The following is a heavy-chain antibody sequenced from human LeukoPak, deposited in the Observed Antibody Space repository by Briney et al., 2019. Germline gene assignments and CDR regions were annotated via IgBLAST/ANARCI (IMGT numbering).Heavy chain of an antibody. CDR3: ARDSTYSSSGFDC. CDR2: IIPILDIT. D-gene: IGHD6-6*01. Sequence: ASVKVSCKASGGTFSSYGISWVRQAPGQGLEWMGRIIPILDITNYAQKFQGRVAITADKTTSTAYMDLSSLRPEDTAVYYCARDSTYSSSGFDCWGQGTLVTVSS. V-gene: IGHV1-69*04. CDR1: GGTFSSYG. J-gene: IGHJ4*02.